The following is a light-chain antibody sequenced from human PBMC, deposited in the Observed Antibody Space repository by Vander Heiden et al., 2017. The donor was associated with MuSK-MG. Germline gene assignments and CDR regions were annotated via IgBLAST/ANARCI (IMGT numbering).Light chain of an antibody. CDR1: NIGVNS. CDR2: DDK. Sequence: SYVLTQPPSVSVAPGQTARITCGGTNIGVNSVHWYQQKPGQAPVVVVYDDKDRPSGIPERFSGSNSGNTATLTISRVEAGDEADYFCQVWDTSSDGGVFGPGTKVTVL. V-gene: IGLV3-21*02. CDR3: QVWDTSSDGGV. J-gene: IGLJ1*01.